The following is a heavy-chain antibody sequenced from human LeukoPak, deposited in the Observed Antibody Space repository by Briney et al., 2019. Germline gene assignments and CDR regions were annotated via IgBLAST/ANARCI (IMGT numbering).Heavy chain of an antibody. J-gene: IGHJ3*02. CDR3: ARELLSMVDAFDI. CDR1: GDSVSSNRAA. Sequence: SQTLSLTCAISGDSVSSNRAAWNWIRQSPSRGLEWLGRTYYRSKWYYDYAVSVKSRITINPDTSKNQFSLYLHSVTPEDTAVYYCARELLSMVDAFDIWGQGTMVTVSS. V-gene: IGHV6-1*01. D-gene: IGHD1-26*01. CDR2: TYYRSKWYY.